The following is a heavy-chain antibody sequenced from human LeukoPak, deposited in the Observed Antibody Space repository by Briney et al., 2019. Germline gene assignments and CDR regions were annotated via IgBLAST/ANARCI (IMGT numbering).Heavy chain of an antibody. V-gene: IGHV3-33*01. CDR2: IWYDGSNK. Sequence: PGRSLRLSCAASGFTFNSHGMHWVRQAPGQGLEWVALIWYDGSNKYYVESVKGRFTISRDNSMSTLYLQMDSLRAEDMAVYYCARANYYSSGSYYGMDVWGQGTTVTVSS. CDR1: GFTFNSHG. D-gene: IGHD3-10*01. J-gene: IGHJ6*02. CDR3: ARANYYSSGSYYGMDV.